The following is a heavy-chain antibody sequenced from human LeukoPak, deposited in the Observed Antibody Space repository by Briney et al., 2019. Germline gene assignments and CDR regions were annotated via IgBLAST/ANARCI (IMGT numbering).Heavy chain of an antibody. CDR2: ISSSSSYI. Sequence: GGSLRLSCAASGFTFSSYSMNWVRQAPGKGLEWVSSISSSSSYIYYADSVKGRFTISRDNAKNSLYLQMNSLRAEDTAVYYCAREVRRTYYYDSSGRYYFDYWGQGTLVTVSS. D-gene: IGHD3-22*01. J-gene: IGHJ4*02. V-gene: IGHV3-21*01. CDR1: GFTFSSYS. CDR3: AREVRRTYYYDSSGRYYFDY.